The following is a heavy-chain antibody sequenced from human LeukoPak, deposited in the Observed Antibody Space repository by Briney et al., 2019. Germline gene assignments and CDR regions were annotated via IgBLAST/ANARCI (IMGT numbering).Heavy chain of an antibody. J-gene: IGHJ4*02. CDR1: GYTFTGYY. Sequence: ASVKLSRKASGYTFTGYYMHWVRQAPAQGLEWMGWINPNRGGTNYAQKFQGWVTMTRDTSNSTAYMELSRLRSDDTAVYYCARAGVLRYVDWLFYFDYWGQGTLVTVSS. D-gene: IGHD3-9*01. CDR2: INPNRGGT. V-gene: IGHV1-2*04. CDR3: ARAGVLRYVDWLFYFDY.